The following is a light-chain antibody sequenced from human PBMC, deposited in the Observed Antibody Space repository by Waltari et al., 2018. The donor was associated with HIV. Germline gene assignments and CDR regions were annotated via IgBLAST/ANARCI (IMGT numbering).Light chain of an antibody. J-gene: IGKJ1*01. CDR2: AAS. Sequence: DIQMTQSPSSLSASVGDRVTITCRASQSISSYLNWYQQKPGKAPKLLIYAASSLQSGVPSRVSGSGSGTDFTLTISSLQPEDFAAYYCQQSYNTPQTFGQGTKVEI. V-gene: IGKV1-39*01. CDR3: QQSYNTPQT. CDR1: QSISSY.